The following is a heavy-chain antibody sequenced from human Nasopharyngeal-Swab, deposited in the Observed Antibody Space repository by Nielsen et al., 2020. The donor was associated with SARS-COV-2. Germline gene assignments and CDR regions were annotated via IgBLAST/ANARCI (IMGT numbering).Heavy chain of an antibody. V-gene: IGHV3-9*01. CDR3: AREGLNTGTFDY. CDR2: ISWNSGSI. CDR1: GFTFDDYA. Sequence: SLRLSCAASGFTFDDYAMHWVRQAPGKGLEWVSGISWNSGSIGYADSVKGRFTISRDNAKNSLYLQMNSLRAEDTAVYYCAREGLNTGTFDYWGQGTLVTVSS. D-gene: IGHD1-1*01. J-gene: IGHJ4*02.